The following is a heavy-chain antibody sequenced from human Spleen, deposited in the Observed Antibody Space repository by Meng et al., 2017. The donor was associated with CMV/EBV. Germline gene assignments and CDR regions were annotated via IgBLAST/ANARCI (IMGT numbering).Heavy chain of an antibody. V-gene: IGHV4-61*01. J-gene: IGHJ6*02. CDR2: IYYSGST. CDR1: GGSISSSSYY. Sequence: GSLRLSCTVSGGSISSSSYYWSWIRQPPGKGLEWIGYIYYSGSTNYNPSLKSRVTISVDTSKNQFSLKLSSVTAADTAVYYCARGDGAAAGPVASYYYYGMDVWGQGTTVTVSS. CDR3: ARGDGAAAGPVASYYYYGMDV. D-gene: IGHD6-13*01.